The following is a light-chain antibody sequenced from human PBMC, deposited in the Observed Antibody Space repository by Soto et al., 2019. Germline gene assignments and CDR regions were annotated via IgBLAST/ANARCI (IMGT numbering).Light chain of an antibody. CDR1: QSVLYSSNNKNY. V-gene: IGKV4-1*01. Sequence: DIVMTQSPDSLAVSLGERATINCKSSQSVLYSSNNKNYLAWYQQKPGQPPKPLIYWATTRESGVPARFSGSGSGTEFTLTISSLQAEDVAVYYCHQYCDTPRTFGQGTKVEIK. J-gene: IGKJ1*01. CDR2: WAT. CDR3: HQYCDTPRT.